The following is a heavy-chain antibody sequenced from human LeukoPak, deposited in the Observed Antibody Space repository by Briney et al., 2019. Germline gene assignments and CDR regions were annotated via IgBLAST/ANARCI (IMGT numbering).Heavy chain of an antibody. J-gene: IGHJ4*02. CDR3: AKERNYYGSGSSTDFDF. V-gene: IGHV3-30-3*01. CDR2: ISYDGSNK. Sequence: GGSLRLSCAASGFTFSSYAMHWVRQAPGKGLEWVAVISYDGSNKYYADSVKGRFTISRDNSRDTLYLQMNSLSAEDTAVYYCAKERNYYGSGSSTDFDFWGQGTLVTVSS. D-gene: IGHD3-10*01. CDR1: GFTFSSYA.